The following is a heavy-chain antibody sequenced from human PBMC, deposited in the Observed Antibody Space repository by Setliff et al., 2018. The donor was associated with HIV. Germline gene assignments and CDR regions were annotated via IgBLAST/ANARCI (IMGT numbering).Heavy chain of an antibody. D-gene: IGHD5-18*01. Sequence: PSETLSLTCTVSGGSISSSSYYWGWIRQPPGKGLEWIGSIYYSGSTYYNPSLKSRVTISVDTSKNQFSLKLSSVTAADTAVYYCARRQQLWLLYAFDIWGQGTMVTGSS. CDR1: GGSISSSSYY. CDR3: ARRQQLWLLYAFDI. CDR2: IYYSGST. J-gene: IGHJ3*02. V-gene: IGHV4-39*01.